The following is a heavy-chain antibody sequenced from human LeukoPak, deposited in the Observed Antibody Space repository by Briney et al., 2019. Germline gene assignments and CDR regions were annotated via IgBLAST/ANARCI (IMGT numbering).Heavy chain of an antibody. Sequence: SVKVSCKASGYTFTDYTINWVRQAPGQGLEWMGGIIPIFGTANYAQKFQGRVTITADESTSTAYMELSSLRSEDTAVYYCARHPGYYGSGSKPYYFDYWGQGTLVTVSS. CDR1: GYTFTDYT. J-gene: IGHJ4*02. CDR2: IIPIFGTA. CDR3: ARHPGYYGSGSKPYYFDY. D-gene: IGHD3-10*01. V-gene: IGHV1-69*13.